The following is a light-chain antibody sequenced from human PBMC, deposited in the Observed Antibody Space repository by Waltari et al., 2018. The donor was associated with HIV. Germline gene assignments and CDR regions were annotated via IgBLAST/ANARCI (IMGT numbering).Light chain of an antibody. CDR3: AAWDDSLSGYV. Sequence: QSVLTHPPPASGTPAQRATISCSGTCSNIGSNYVYWYQQLPGTAPKLLIYKKNQRPSGVPDRFSGSKSGTSASLAISGLRSEDEADYYCAAWDDSLSGYVFGTGTKVTVL. J-gene: IGLJ1*01. V-gene: IGLV1-47*01. CDR2: KKN. CDR1: CSNIGSNY.